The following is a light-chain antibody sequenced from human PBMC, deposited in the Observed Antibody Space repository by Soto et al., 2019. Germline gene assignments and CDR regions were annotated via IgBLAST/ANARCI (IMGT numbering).Light chain of an antibody. CDR1: SSNIGSNT. Sequence: QSVLTQPPSTSGTPGQRVTISCSGSSSNIGSNTVNWYQQLPGTAPKLLIYSNNQRPSGVPARLSGSKSCTSAALAISGLQSEDEAEYFCAAWDDSLNGVIFGGGTKVTVL. CDR3: AAWDDSLNGVI. J-gene: IGLJ2*01. CDR2: SNN. V-gene: IGLV1-44*01.